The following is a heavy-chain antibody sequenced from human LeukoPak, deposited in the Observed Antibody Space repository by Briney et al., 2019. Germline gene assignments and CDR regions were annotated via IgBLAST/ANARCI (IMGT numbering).Heavy chain of an antibody. J-gene: IGHJ5*02. Sequence: GASVKVACKASGYTFTDYYMHWVRQAPGQGFEWMGWINPNDGDTNYAQKFQGRVTMTTDTSTSTAYMELRSLRSDDTAVYYCAREGAGATIFGVVSDYNWFDPWGQGTLVTVSS. D-gene: IGHD3-3*01. CDR2: INPNDGDT. V-gene: IGHV1-2*02. CDR1: GYTFTDYY. CDR3: AREGAGATIFGVVSDYNWFDP.